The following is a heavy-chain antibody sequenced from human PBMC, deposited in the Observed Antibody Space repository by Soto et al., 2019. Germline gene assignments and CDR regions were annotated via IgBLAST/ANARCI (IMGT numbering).Heavy chain of an antibody. V-gene: IGHV4-4*02. CDR3: ARSFGWYAIDY. CDR1: GGSISSNYF. J-gene: IGHJ4*02. Sequence: QVLLQESGPGLVQPSGTLSLSCAVSGGSISSNYFWGWVRQPPGKGLEWVGDISHSGSVNYNPSLKRRVTISIEKSKNQFSLKLNSVTAADTAVYYCARSFGWYAIDYWGQGTLVIVSS. CDR2: ISHSGSV. D-gene: IGHD6-19*01.